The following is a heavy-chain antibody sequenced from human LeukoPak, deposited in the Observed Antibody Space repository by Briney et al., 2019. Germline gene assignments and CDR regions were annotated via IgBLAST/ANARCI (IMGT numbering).Heavy chain of an antibody. Sequence: GGSLRLSCAASGFTFSRYSMNWVRQAPGRGLEWVSYISITRTIYYADSVKGRFTISRDNAKNSLYLQMNSLRAEDTAVYYCARVGISDFDSWGPGTLVTVSS. J-gene: IGHJ4*02. CDR3: ARVGISDFDS. V-gene: IGHV3-48*01. CDR2: ISITRTI. D-gene: IGHD1-14*01. CDR1: GFTFSRYS.